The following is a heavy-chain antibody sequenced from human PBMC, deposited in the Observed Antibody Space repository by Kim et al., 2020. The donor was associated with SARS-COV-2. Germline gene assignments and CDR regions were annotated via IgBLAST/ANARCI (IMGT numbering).Heavy chain of an antibody. CDR3: ARGPGPNYFDY. V-gene: IGHV4-34*01. CDR2: T. J-gene: IGHJ4*02. Sequence: TNYNPSLKSRVTISVDTSKNQFSLKLSSVTAADTAVYYCARGPGPNYFDYWGQGTLVTVSS.